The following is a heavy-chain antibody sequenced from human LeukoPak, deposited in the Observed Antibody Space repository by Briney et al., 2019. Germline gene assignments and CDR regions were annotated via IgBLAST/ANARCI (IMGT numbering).Heavy chain of an antibody. J-gene: IGHJ2*01. V-gene: IGHV4-39*01. D-gene: IGHD2-2*01. CDR2: IYYTGST. CDR3: ARGRYCSSTSCYHWYFDL. CDR1: GGSISTRDYY. Sequence: SETLSLTCTVSGGSISTRDYYWAWIRQPPGKGLEWIGSIYYTGSTYYIPSLKSRVTMSVDTSKNQFSLKLSSVTAADTAVYYCARGRYCSSTSCYHWYFDLWGRGTLVTVSS.